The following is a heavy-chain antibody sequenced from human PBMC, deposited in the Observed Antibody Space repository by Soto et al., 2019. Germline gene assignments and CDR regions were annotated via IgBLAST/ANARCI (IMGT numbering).Heavy chain of an antibody. Sequence: EVQLVESGGGLVQPGGSLRLSCAASGFTFSSYSMNWVRQAPGKGLVWVSYISSSSSSIYYADSVKGRFTISRDNAKTSLYLQMTSLRDAYTAVYYWAREGTRGGFLNWFDPWGQGTLVTVSS. J-gene: IGHJ5*02. CDR1: GFTFSSYS. V-gene: IGHV3-48*02. D-gene: IGHD3-10*01. CDR2: ISSSSSSI. CDR3: AREGTRGGFLNWFDP.